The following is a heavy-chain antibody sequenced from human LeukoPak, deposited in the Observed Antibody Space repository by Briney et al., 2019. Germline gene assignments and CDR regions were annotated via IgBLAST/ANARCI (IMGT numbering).Heavy chain of an antibody. CDR1: GDSINSGPYY. D-gene: IGHD6-6*01. CDR3: AGKARPCDAFDF. J-gene: IGHJ3*01. CDR2: IYTTGRT. Sequence: SETLSLTCTVSGDSINSGPYYWSWIRQPAGKGLEWIGRIYTTGRTNYNPSLRSRITISVDTSKNQFSLKLDSVTAADTAVYYCAGKARPCDAFDFWGRGTMVTVSS. V-gene: IGHV4-61*02.